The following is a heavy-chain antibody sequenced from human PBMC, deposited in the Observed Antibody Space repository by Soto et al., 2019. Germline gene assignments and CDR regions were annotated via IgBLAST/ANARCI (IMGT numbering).Heavy chain of an antibody. CDR1: GGSISSSYW. J-gene: IGHJ4*02. CDR2: IYHSGST. Sequence: SETLSLTCAVSGGSISSSYWWSWVRQPPGKGLEWIGEIYHSGSTNYNPSLKSRVTISVDKSKNQFSLILSSVTAADTAVYYCARVSFGEGRPLDYWGQGTLVTVSS. V-gene: IGHV4-4*02. CDR3: ARVSFGEGRPLDY. D-gene: IGHD3-10*01.